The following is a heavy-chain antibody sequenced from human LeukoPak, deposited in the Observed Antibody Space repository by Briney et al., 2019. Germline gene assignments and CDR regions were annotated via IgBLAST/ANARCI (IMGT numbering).Heavy chain of an antibody. CDR2: ISSGSTYM. Sequence: GGSLRLSCAASGFTFSSYSMNWVRQAPGKGPEWVSSISSGSTYMYYADSVKGRFTISRDNAQNSMYLQMNSLRAEDTAVYYCGRVGGRSKAAKGDAFVWGQGTMVVASS. D-gene: IGHD6-6*01. V-gene: IGHV3-21*01. CDR1: GFTFSSYS. CDR3: GRVGGRSKAAKGDAFV. J-gene: IGHJ3*01.